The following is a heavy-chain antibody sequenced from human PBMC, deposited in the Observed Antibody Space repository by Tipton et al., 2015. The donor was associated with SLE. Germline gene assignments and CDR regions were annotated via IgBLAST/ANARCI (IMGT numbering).Heavy chain of an antibody. D-gene: IGHD3-16*01. Sequence: QLVQSGAEVKKPGASVKVSCKASGYTFTSYYIHWVRQAPGQGLEWMGLVNPSGGSTSYGQKFQGRVTMTRDTSTSTVYMDLSSLISEDTAMYYCARATGEIWDVFDVWGQGTMITVSS. V-gene: IGHV1-46*01. CDR2: VNPSGGST. J-gene: IGHJ3*01. CDR1: GYTFTSYY. CDR3: ARATGEIWDVFDV.